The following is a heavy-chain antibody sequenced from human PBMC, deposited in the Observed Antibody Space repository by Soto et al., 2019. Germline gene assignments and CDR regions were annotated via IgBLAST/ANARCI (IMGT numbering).Heavy chain of an antibody. V-gene: IGHV1-18*01. CDR3: ARDRGDSSVYYYYYGMDV. CDR2: ISAYNGNT. CDR1: GYTFTSYG. Sequence: QVQLVQSGAEVKQPGASVKVSCKASGYTFTSYGISWVRQAPGQGLEWMGWISAYNGNTNYAQKLQGRVTMTTDTSTSTAYMELRSLRSDDTAVYYCARDRGDSSVYYYYYGMDVWGQGTTVTVSS. J-gene: IGHJ6*02. D-gene: IGHD2-21*01.